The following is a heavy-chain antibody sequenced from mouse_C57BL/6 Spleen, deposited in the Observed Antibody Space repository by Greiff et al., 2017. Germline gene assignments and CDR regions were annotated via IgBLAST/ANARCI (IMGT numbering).Heavy chain of an antibody. D-gene: IGHD1-1*01. CDR1: GFTFSSYG. CDR3: ARQVPITTVVPYAMDY. CDR2: ISSGGSYT. V-gene: IGHV5-6*01. Sequence: EMHLVESGGDLVKPGGSLKLSCAASGFTFSSYGMSWVRQTPDKRLEWVATISSGGSYTYYPDSVKGRFTISRDNAKNTLYLQMSSLKSEDTAMYYCARQVPITTVVPYAMDYWGQGTSVTVSS. J-gene: IGHJ4*01.